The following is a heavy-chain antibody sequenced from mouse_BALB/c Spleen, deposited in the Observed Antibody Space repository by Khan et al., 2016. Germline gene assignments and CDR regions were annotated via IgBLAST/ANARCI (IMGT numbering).Heavy chain of an antibody. CDR1: GFTFSRFG. CDR3: ARGDY. Sequence: EVELVESGGGLVQPGGSRKLSCAASGFTFSRFGMHWVRQTPEKGLEWVAYISSGSSTIYYADTLKGRFTISRDNPKNALFLQMTRLGSEDTAMYYCARGDYWGQGTTLTVSS. J-gene: IGHJ2*01. V-gene: IGHV5-17*02. CDR2: ISSGSSTI.